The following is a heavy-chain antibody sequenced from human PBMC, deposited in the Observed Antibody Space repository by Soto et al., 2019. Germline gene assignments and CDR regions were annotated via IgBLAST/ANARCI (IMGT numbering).Heavy chain of an antibody. CDR1: GGTFSSYA. CDR2: IIPIFGTA. CDR3: AKSIVVVTDYYYGMDV. V-gene: IGHV1-69*13. Sequence: SVKVSCKASGGTFSSYAISWVRQAPGQGLEWMGGIIPIFGTANYAQKFQGRVTISADESTSTAYMELSSLRSEDTAVYYCAKSIVVVTDYYYGMDVWGQGTTVTVSS. D-gene: IGHD3-22*01. J-gene: IGHJ6*02.